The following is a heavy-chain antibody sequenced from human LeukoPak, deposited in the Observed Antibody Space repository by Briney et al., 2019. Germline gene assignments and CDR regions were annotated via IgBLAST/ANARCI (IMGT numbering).Heavy chain of an antibody. CDR2: IYHSGST. CDR1: GSSISSSNW. J-gene: IGHJ4*02. D-gene: IGHD4-17*01. CDR3: ARGYGDQNYYYFDY. V-gene: IGHV4-4*02. Sequence: PSGTLSLTCAVSGSSISSSNWWSWVRQPPGKGLEWIGEIYHSGSTNYNPSLKSRVTISVDKSKNQFSLKLSSVTAADTAVYYCARGYGDQNYYYFDYWGQGTLVTVSS.